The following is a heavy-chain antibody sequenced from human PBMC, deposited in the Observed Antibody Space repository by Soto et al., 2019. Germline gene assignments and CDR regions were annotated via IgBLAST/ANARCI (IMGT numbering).Heavy chain of an antibody. D-gene: IGHD2-15*01. Sequence: QVQLQESGPGLVKPSQTLSLTCTVSGGSISSGDYYWSWIRQPPGKGLEWIGYIYYSGSTYYSPYPKTRVXTXAXXSTNQFSRKLSSVPAADTAGYSCAGSLGCGPHFDYWGQGTLVTVSS. CDR1: GGSISSGDYY. CDR3: AGSLGCGPHFDY. J-gene: IGHJ4*02. V-gene: IGHV4-30-4*01. CDR2: IYYSGST.